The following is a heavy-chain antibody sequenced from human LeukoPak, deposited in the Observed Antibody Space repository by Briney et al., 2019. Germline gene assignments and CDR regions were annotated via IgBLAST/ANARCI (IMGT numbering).Heavy chain of an antibody. Sequence: GESLKISCRGSGYTFTKSWIGWVRQMSGEGLEWMAIIYPGNSDTKYSPSFQGRVTISADTSTSTAYLQWGSLKASDTAMYYCTRVTYGKGDYWGQGTLVTVSS. D-gene: IGHD4-17*01. CDR3: TRVTYGKGDY. CDR2: IYPGNSDT. CDR1: GYTFTKSW. J-gene: IGHJ4*02. V-gene: IGHV5-51*01.